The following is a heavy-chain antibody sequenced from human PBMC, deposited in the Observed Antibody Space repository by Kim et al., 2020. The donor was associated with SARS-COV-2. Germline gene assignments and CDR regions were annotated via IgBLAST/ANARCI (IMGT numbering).Heavy chain of an antibody. CDR3: ARERAAVAGRDPEDYFDY. J-gene: IGHJ4*02. CDR1: GFTFSSYW. V-gene: IGHV3-7*03. D-gene: IGHD6-19*01. Sequence: GGSLRLSCAASGFTFSSYWMSWVRQAPGKGLEWVANIKQDGSEKYYVDSVKGRFTISRDNAKNSLYLQMNSLRAEDTAVYYCARERAAVAGRDPEDYFDYWGQGTLVTVSS. CDR2: IKQDGSEK.